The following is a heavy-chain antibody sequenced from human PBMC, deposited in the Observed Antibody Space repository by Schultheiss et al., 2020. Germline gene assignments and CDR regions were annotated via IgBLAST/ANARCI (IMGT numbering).Heavy chain of an antibody. J-gene: IGHJ6*03. CDR3: ARGTAMVNPYYMDV. CDR1: GGSISSGGYY. D-gene: IGHD5-18*01. Sequence: SETLSLTCTVSGGSISSGGYYWSWIRQHPGKGLEWIGYIYYSGSTYYNPSLKSRVTISVDTSKNQFFLKLSSVTAADTAVYYCARGTAMVNPYYMDVWGKGTTVTVSS. CDR2: IYYSGST. V-gene: IGHV4-31*03.